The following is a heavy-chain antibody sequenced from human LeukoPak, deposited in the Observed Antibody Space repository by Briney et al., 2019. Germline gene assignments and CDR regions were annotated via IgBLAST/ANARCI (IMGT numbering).Heavy chain of an antibody. D-gene: IGHD2/OR15-2a*01. CDR2: IYPGDSDT. CDR1: GYTFTNYW. V-gene: IGHV5-51*01. J-gene: IGHJ4*02. Sequence: GESLKISCKGSGYTFTNYWIGWVRQMPGKGLDFIGIIYPGDSDTRYSPSFQGQVTISVDKSINTAYLQWSSLKASDSAMYYCARAGYSNRWDGVDYWGQGTLVTVSS. CDR3: ARAGYSNRWDGVDY.